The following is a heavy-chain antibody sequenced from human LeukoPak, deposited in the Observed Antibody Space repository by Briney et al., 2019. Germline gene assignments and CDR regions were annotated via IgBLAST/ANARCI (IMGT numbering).Heavy chain of an antibody. D-gene: IGHD3-22*01. Sequence: GGSLRLSCAASGFTFVTYAMSWVRQAPGKGLEWVSSISGSGDSIYFVDSVKGRFTISRDNSKNTLYLQMNSLRAEDTAVYYCAKDPNYYDSSGYYGSPIYYYYYYMDVWGKGTTVTVSS. CDR3: AKDPNYYDSSGYYGSPIYYYYYYMDV. J-gene: IGHJ6*03. CDR2: ISGSGDSI. CDR1: GFTFVTYA. V-gene: IGHV3-23*01.